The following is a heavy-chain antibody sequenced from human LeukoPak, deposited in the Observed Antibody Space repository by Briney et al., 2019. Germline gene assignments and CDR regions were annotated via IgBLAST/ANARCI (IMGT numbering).Heavy chain of an antibody. CDR2: IIPIFGTA. Sequence: ASVTVSCKASGGTFSSYAISWVRQAPGQGLEWMGGIIPIFGTANYAQKFQGRVTITADESTSTAYMEVRSLRSDDTAVYYCASMSGYYPSYYFDYWGQGTLVTASS. J-gene: IGHJ4*02. V-gene: IGHV1-69*13. CDR1: GGTFSSYA. D-gene: IGHD3-3*01. CDR3: ASMSGYYPSYYFDY.